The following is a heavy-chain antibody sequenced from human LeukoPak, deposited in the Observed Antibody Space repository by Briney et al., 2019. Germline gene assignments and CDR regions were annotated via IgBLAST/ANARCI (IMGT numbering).Heavy chain of an antibody. V-gene: IGHV1-69*05. D-gene: IGHD5-18*01. J-gene: IGHJ4*02. CDR3: ASSGYSYVSGGTYDYYFDY. CDR1: GYTYTTYG. CDR2: IIPIFGTA. Sequence: ASVKVSCKASGYTYTTYGISWVRQAPGQGLEWMGRIIPIFGTANYAQKFQGRVTITTDESTSTAYMELSSLRSEDTAVYYCASSGYSYVSGGTYDYYFDYWGQGTLVTVSS.